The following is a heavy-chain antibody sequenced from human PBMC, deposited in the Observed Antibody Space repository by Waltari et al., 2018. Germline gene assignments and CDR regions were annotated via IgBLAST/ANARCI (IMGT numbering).Heavy chain of an antibody. V-gene: IGHV3-30*02. J-gene: IGHJ3*02. CDR3: AKDLRGITMIEGDAFDI. CDR1: GFTFSSYG. Sequence: QVQLVESGGGVVQPGGSRRLPCAASGFTFSSYGMHWVRQVPGKWLEWVAFRRYDGSNKYYADSLKGRFTISRDNSRIPLYLQMNSLRAEDTAVYYCAKDLRGITMIEGDAFDICGQGTMVIVSS. CDR2: RRYDGSNK. D-gene: IGHD3-22*01.